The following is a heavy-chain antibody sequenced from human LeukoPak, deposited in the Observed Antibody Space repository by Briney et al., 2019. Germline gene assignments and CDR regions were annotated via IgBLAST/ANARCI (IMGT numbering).Heavy chain of an antibody. J-gene: IGHJ3*02. V-gene: IGHV3-66*01. D-gene: IGHD3-3*01. Sequence: GGSLRLSCAASGFTVSSNYMSWVRQAPGKGLEWVSVIYSGGSTYCADSVKGRFTISRDNSKNTLYLQMNSLRAEDTAVYYCASGAITIFGVVTQGYAFDIWGQGTMVTVSS. CDR2: IYSGGST. CDR1: GFTVSSNY. CDR3: ASGAITIFGVVTQGYAFDI.